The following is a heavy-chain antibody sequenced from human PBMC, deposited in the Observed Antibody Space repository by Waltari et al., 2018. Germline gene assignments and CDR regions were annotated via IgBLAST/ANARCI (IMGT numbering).Heavy chain of an antibody. CDR1: GGTFSSYA. CDR2: IIPIFGTA. CDR3: ARDSAYYDILTGYYRGLGY. Sequence: QVQLVQSGAEVKKPGSSVKVSCKASGGTFSSYAISWVRQAPGQGLEWMGGIIPIFGTANYAQKFQGRVTITADESTSTAYMELSSLRSEDTAVYYCARDSAYYDILTGYYRGLGYCGQGTLVTVSS. V-gene: IGHV1-69*01. J-gene: IGHJ4*02. D-gene: IGHD3-9*01.